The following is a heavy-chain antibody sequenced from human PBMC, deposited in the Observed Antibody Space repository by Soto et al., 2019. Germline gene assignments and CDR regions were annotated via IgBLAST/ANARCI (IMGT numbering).Heavy chain of an antibody. CDR1: GYSFTTSG. D-gene: IGHD4-17*01. V-gene: IGHV1-18*01. CDR3: ARRLYGDYDY. J-gene: IGHJ4*02. CDR2: ISTYNGNT. Sequence: ASVKVSCKASGYSFTTSGITWVRQAPGQGLEWMGWISTYNGNTNYAQKLQDRVTLTTDTSTSTAYVELRSLRSDDTAIYYCARRLYGDYDYWGQGTLVTVS.